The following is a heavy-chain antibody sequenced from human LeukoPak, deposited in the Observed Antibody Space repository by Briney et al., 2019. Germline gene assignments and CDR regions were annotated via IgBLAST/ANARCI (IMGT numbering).Heavy chain of an antibody. CDR1: GYTFTGFS. Sequence: ASVKVSCKASGYTFTGFSIHWVRQAPGQGLEWTGWVNPNSGDTNYAQRFQGRVTMTRDTSITTASMELSRLTSDDTAVYYCARGAVSGSYYFDYWGQGTLVTVSS. V-gene: IGHV1-2*02. D-gene: IGHD1-26*01. CDR3: ARGAVSGSYYFDY. J-gene: IGHJ4*02. CDR2: VNPNSGDT.